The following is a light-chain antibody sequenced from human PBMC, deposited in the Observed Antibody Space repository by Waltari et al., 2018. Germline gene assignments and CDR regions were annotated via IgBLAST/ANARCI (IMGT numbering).Light chain of an antibody. J-gene: IGKJ4*01. CDR2: VAS. CDR3: QHLNSYPLN. V-gene: IGKV1-9*01. CDR1: QDIHSY. Sequence: DIYLTQSPSFLSASVGDRVTITCRASQDIHSYLAWYQLRPGQAPRLIIYVASKLQSGVPSRFSGSGTGTEFTLTISGLQPEDFATYYCQHLNSYPLNFGGGTKVEIK.